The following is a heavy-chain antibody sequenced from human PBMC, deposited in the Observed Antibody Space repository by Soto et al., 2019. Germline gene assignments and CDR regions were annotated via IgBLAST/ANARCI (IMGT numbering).Heavy chain of an antibody. CDR3: AIEVWFGELWMDYYYYGMDV. CDR1: GFTVSSNY. Sequence: PGGSLRLSCAASGFTVSSNYMSWVRQAPGKGLEWVSVIYSGGSTYYADSVKGRFTISRDNSKNTLYLQMNSLRAEDTAVYYCAIEVWFGELWMDYYYYGMDVWGQGTTVTVSS. D-gene: IGHD3-10*01. V-gene: IGHV3-66*01. CDR2: IYSGGST. J-gene: IGHJ6*02.